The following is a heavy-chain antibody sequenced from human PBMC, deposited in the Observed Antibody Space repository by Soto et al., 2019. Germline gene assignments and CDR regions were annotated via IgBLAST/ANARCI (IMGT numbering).Heavy chain of an antibody. J-gene: IGHJ5*02. CDR3: ARAKDSGYDWGWFDP. CDR1: GFTFSSYS. V-gene: IGHV3-48*01. CDR2: ISSSSSTI. D-gene: IGHD5-12*01. Sequence: EVQLVESGGGLVQPGGSLRLSCAASGFTFSSYSMNWVRQAPGKGLEWVSYISSSSSTIYYADSVKGRFTISRDNAKNSLYLQMNSLRAEDTAVYYGARAKDSGYDWGWFDPWGQGTLVTVSS.